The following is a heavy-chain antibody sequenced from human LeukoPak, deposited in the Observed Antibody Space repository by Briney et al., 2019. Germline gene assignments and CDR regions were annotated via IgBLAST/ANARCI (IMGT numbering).Heavy chain of an antibody. CDR1: GYTFTGYY. V-gene: IGHV1-18*04. Sequence: ASVKVSCKASGYTFTGYYMHWVRQAPGQGLEWMGWISAYNGNTNYAQKLQGRVTMTTDTSTSTAYMELRSLRSDDTAVYYCARDSRRLTSSIGYWGQGTLVTVSS. J-gene: IGHJ4*02. D-gene: IGHD6-25*01. CDR2: ISAYNGNT. CDR3: ARDSRRLTSSIGY.